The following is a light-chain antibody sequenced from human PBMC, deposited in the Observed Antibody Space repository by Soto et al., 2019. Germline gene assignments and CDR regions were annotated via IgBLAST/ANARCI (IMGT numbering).Light chain of an antibody. V-gene: IGKV3-15*01. J-gene: IGKJ4*01. Sequence: EIVMTQSPATLSVSPGERATLSCRASQSVSSNLAWYQQKPGQAPRLLIYAASDRAAGIPARFSGSGSGTEFTLTISSLQSEDFPVYYCQQYNNWPLFFGGGTKVDIK. CDR1: QSVSSN. CDR2: AAS. CDR3: QQYNNWPLF.